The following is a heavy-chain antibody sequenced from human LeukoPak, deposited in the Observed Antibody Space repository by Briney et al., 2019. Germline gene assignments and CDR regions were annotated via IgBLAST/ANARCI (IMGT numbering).Heavy chain of an antibody. J-gene: IGHJ4*02. CDR1: GGSISSGSYY. Sequence: KSSETLSLTCFVSGGSISSGSYYWSWIRQPAGKGLEWIGRIYTSGSTNYNPSLKSRVTISVDTSKNQFSLKLSSVTAADTAVYYCAREPTYYYDSSGRYFDYWGQGTLVTVSS. CDR2: IYTSGST. V-gene: IGHV4-61*02. D-gene: IGHD3-22*01. CDR3: AREPTYYYDSSGRYFDY.